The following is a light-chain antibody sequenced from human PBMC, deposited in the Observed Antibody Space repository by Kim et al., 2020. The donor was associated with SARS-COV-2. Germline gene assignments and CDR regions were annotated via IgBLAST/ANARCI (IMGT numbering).Light chain of an antibody. J-gene: IGKJ4*01. Sequence: SVSPGERATLSCRASQSVNRNLAWYQQKPGQAPRLLIYDASNRATGIPARFSGSGSGTDFTLTISSLEPEDFGVYYCQQRSMLVTFGGGTKVDIK. CDR3: QQRSMLVT. CDR2: DAS. CDR1: QSVNRN. V-gene: IGKV3-11*01.